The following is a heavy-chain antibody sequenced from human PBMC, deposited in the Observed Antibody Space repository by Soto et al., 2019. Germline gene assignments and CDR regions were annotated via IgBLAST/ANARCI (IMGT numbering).Heavy chain of an antibody. CDR3: ARAKFLWFGPYDY. D-gene: IGHD3-10*01. Sequence: EVQLVESGGGLVQPGGSLRLSCAASGFTVSSNYMSWVRQAPGKGLEWVSVIYSGGSTYYADSVKGRFTISRDNSKNTLYLQMNSLRAEDTAVYYCARAKFLWFGPYDYWGQGTLVTVSS. V-gene: IGHV3-66*01. CDR2: IYSGGST. J-gene: IGHJ4*02. CDR1: GFTVSSNY.